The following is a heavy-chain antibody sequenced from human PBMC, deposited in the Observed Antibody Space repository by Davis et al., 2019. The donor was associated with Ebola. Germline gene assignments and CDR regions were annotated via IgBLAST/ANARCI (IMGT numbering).Heavy chain of an antibody. J-gene: IGHJ4*02. V-gene: IGHV3-64D*08. CDR2: ISSNGGST. D-gene: IGHD6-13*01. CDR3: VKGQVAAALDY. CDR1: GFTFSSYA. Sequence: PGGSLRLSCSASGFTFSSYAMHWVRQAPGKGLEYVSAISSNGGSTYYADSVKGRFTISKDNSKNTLYLQMSSLRAEDSAVYYCVKGQVAAALDYWGQGTLVTVSS.